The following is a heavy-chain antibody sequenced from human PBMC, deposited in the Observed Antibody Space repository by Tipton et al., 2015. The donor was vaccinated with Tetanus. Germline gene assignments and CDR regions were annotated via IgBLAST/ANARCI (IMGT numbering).Heavy chain of an antibody. CDR2: IYYSGST. J-gene: IGHJ4*02. CDR3: AREVPAAGHFDS. V-gene: IGHV4-39*07. CDR1: GGSISTRKYF. Sequence: GLVKPSETLSLTCTVSGGSISTRKYFWGWIRQAPGKGLEWIGNIYYSGSTDYNPSLKSRVAISVDTSKNQFSLKLGSVTAADTAIYYCAREVPAAGHFDSWGQGTLVTVSS. D-gene: IGHD2-2*01.